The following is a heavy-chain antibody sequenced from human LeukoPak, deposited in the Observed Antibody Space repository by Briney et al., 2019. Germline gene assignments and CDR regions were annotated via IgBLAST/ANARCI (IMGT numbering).Heavy chain of an antibody. V-gene: IGHV1-2*02. CDR2: INPNSGGT. J-gene: IGHJ4*02. CDR1: GYIFAGYY. Sequence: ASVKVSCKASGYIFAGYYMHWVRQAPGQGLEWMGWINPNSGGTKYAQKFQGRVTMTRDKSSSTAYMELSRLGSDDTALYYCASQQLQWRESYYFDDWGQGTLVTVSS. CDR3: ASQQLQWRESYYFDD. D-gene: IGHD5-24*01.